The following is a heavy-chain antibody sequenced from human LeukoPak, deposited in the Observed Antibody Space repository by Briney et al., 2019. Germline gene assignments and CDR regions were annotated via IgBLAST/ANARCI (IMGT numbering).Heavy chain of an antibody. CDR3: ARGQIINWLDP. V-gene: IGHV4-34*01. Sequence: PSETLSLTCAVYGGSFSGYYWSWIRQPPGKGLEWIGEINHSGSTNYNPSLKSRVTISVDTSKNQFSLKLSSVTAADTAVYYCARGQIINWLDPWGQGTLVTVSS. CDR2: INHSGST. J-gene: IGHJ5*02. CDR1: GGSFSGYY.